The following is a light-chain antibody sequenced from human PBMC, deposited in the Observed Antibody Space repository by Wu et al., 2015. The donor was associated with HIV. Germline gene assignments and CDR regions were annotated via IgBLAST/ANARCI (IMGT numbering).Light chain of an antibody. CDR3: QQYESSIT. Sequence: ENVLTQSPGTLSLSPGERATLSCRASQSVTNNYFAWFQQKPGQAPRLLIYSASSRATGIPDRFSGSGSGTDFTLTITRLEPEDFAVYYRQQYESSITFGQGTRLDIK. V-gene: IGKV3-20*01. CDR2: SAS. J-gene: IGKJ5*01. CDR1: QSVTNNY.